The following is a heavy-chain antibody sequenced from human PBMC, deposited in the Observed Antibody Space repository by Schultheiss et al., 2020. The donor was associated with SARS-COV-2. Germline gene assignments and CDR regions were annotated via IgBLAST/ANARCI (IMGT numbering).Heavy chain of an antibody. CDR3: ARDSDYGDYVIDY. CDR1: GFAFSDHY. Sequence: GGSLRLSCAASGFAFSDHYMTWIRQAPGKGLEWVANIKQDGSEKYYVDSVKGRFTISRDNAKNSLYLQMNSLRAEDTAVYYCARDSDYGDYVIDYWGQGTLVTVSS. D-gene: IGHD4-17*01. CDR2: IKQDGSEK. J-gene: IGHJ4*02. V-gene: IGHV3-7*01.